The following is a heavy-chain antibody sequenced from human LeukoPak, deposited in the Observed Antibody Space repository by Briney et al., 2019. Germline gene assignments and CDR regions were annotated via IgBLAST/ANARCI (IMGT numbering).Heavy chain of an antibody. CDR2: IYTSGST. J-gene: IGHJ3*02. D-gene: IGHD2-2*01. V-gene: IGHV4-61*02. CDR3: ARDPSRYCSSTSCYQTHDAFDI. Sequence: PSETLSLTCTVSGGSISSGSYYWSWIRQPAGKGLEWIGRIYTSGSTNYNPSLKSRVTISVDTSKNQFSLKLSSVTAADTAVYYCARDPSRYCSSTSCYQTHDAFDIWGQGTMVTVSS. CDR1: GGSISSGSYY.